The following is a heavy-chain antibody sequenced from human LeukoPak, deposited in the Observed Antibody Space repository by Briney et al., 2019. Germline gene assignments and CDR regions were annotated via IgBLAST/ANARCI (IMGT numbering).Heavy chain of an antibody. CDR2: ISSSSSYI. Sequence: PGGSLRLSCAASVFTFSSYSMNWVRQAPGKGLEWVSSISSSSSYIYYADSVKGRFTISRDNAKNSLYLQMNSMRAEDTAVYYCGRDVAQGGYYYMDVWGKGTTVTVSS. D-gene: IGHD1-26*01. CDR3: GRDVAQGGYYYMDV. V-gene: IGHV3-21*01. CDR1: VFTFSSYS. J-gene: IGHJ6*03.